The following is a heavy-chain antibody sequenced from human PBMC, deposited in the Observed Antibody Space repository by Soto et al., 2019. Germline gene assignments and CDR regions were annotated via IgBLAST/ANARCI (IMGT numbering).Heavy chain of an antibody. Sequence: GGSLRVSCAAAGFTISNAWMNWLRQAPGKGLEWAGRIKSKTDGGTTDYAAPVKGRFTISRDDSKNTLYLQMNSLKTDDTAVYYSTTEEYSSSPGNFDYWGQGTLVTVSS. D-gene: IGHD6-6*01. CDR2: IKSKTDGGTT. CDR3: TTEEYSSSPGNFDY. CDR1: GFTISNAW. V-gene: IGHV3-15*07. J-gene: IGHJ4*02.